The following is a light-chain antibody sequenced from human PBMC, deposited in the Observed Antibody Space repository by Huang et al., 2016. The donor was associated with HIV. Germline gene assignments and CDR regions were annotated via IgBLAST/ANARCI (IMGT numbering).Light chain of an antibody. J-gene: IGKJ4*01. CDR1: QTVSIN. Sequence: EIVMTQSPATLSVSPGERVTLSCRASQTVSINLAWYQQKPGQAPRLLIYGASTGATGIPARFSGSGSGTEFTLTISSLQSEDFAVYYCQQYNEWPLTFGGGTKVEIK. CDR3: QQYNEWPLT. V-gene: IGKV3-15*01. CDR2: GAS.